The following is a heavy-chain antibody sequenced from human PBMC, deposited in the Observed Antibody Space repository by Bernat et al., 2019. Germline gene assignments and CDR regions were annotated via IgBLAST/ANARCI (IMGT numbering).Heavy chain of an antibody. J-gene: IGHJ6*02. V-gene: IGHV4-31*03. CDR1: GGSISSGGYY. CDR2: IYYSGST. Sequence: QLQLQESGPGLVKPSQTLSLTCTVSGGSISSGGYYWSWIRQHPGKGLEWIGYIYYSGSTYYNPSLKSRVTISVDTSKNQFSLKLSSVTAADTAVYYCARDGAGYGDYETYGMDVWGQGTTVTVSS. CDR3: ARDGAGYGDYETYGMDV. D-gene: IGHD4-17*01.